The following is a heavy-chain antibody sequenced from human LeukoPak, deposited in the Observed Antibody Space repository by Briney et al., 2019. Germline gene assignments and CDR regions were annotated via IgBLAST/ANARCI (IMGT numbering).Heavy chain of an antibody. D-gene: IGHD1-7*01. Sequence: GGSLRLSCAASGFTFSDYNMRWIRQAPGKGLEWVSSISRSGSTKYYADSVKGRFTISRDNAKNSLFLQMNSLRAEDTAVYYCARAHNWKYGSFDFWGQGTLVTVSS. V-gene: IGHV3-11*01. CDR3: ARAHNWKYGSFDF. CDR2: ISRSGSTK. CDR1: GFTFSDYN. J-gene: IGHJ4*02.